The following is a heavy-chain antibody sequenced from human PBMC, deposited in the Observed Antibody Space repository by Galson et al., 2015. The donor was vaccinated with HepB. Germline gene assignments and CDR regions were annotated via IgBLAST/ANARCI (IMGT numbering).Heavy chain of an antibody. CDR3: ARSVVSAAIMWSYYYYGMDV. D-gene: IGHD2-2*01. J-gene: IGHJ6*02. CDR1: GDSVSSNSAA. CDR2: TYYRSKWYN. V-gene: IGHV6-1*01. Sequence: CAISGDSVSSNSAAWNWIRQSPSRGLEWLGRTYYRSKWYNDYAVSVKSRITINPDTSKNQFSLQLNSVTPEDTTVYYCARSVVSAAIMWSYYYYGMDVRGQGTTVTVSS.